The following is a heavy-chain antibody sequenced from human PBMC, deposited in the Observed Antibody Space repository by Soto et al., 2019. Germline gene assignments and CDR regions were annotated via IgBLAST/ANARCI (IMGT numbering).Heavy chain of an antibody. CDR3: TTDTVCDY. CDR1: GFTFSKTW. CDR2: IKSIPDGGTA. D-gene: IGHD3-16*01. V-gene: IGHV3-15*07. J-gene: IGHJ4*02. Sequence: EVQLVESGGGLVKPGGSLRLSCAASGFTFSKTWMNWVRQAPGKGLEWVGRIKSIPDGGTADYAAPLKGRFTISRDDSKNTLFLQMNSLKTEDTAEYYCTTDTVCDYWGQGTLVTVSS.